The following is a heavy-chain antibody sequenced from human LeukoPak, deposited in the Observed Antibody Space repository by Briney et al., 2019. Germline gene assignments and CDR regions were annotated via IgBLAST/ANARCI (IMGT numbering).Heavy chain of an antibody. Sequence: GGSLRLSCAASGFTFSDYYMSWIRQAPGKGLEWVSYISSSGSTIYYADSVKGRFTISRDNAKNSLYLQMNSLRAEDTAVYYCAKTNCSSTSCYWELNQGFDYWGQGTLVTVSS. J-gene: IGHJ4*02. CDR3: AKTNCSSTSCYWELNQGFDY. CDR1: GFTFSDYY. D-gene: IGHD2-2*01. CDR2: ISSSGSTI. V-gene: IGHV3-11*04.